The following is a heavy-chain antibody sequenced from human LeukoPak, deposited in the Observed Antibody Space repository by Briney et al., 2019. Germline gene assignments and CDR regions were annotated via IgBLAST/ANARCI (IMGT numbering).Heavy chain of an antibody. CDR3: AKLTRIAAAGAYDYHSVDV. CDR2: FPSHGST. Sequence: LGTLSPPLRVSCGPLRGKHRGLVRPAPGERHEWDGFFPSHGSTYEYNPSLMSRVTISADTSKNQFSLKLRSVTAADTALYYCAKLTRIAAAGAYDYHSVDVWGQGTTVTVSS. V-gene: IGHV4-59*13. D-gene: IGHD6-13*01. CDR1: CGPLRGKH. J-gene: IGHJ6*02.